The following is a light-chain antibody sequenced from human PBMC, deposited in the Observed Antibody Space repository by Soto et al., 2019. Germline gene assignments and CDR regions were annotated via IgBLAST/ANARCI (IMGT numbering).Light chain of an antibody. V-gene: IGLV2-23*02. CDR2: EVS. CDR3: CSYAGSSTLV. J-gene: IGLJ2*01. Sequence: QLVLTQPASVSGSPGQSIAISCTGTSSDVGSYNLVSWYQHHPGKAPKLMIYEVSKRPSGVSNRFSGSKSGNTASLTISGLQAEDEADYYCCSYAGSSTLVFGGGTQLTVL. CDR1: SSDVGSYNL.